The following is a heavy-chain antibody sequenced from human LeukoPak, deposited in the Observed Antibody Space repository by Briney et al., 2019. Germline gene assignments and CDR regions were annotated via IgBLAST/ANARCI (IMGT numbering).Heavy chain of an antibody. CDR3: AKDHSSSWYLYYYGMDV. CDR1: GFTVSSNY. Sequence: PGGSLRLSCAASGFTVSSNYMNWVRQAPGQGLEWVSIIYSGGTTYYADSVKGRFTISRDNSKNTLYLQMNSLRAEDTAVYYCAKDHSSSWYLYYYGMDVWGQGTTVTVSS. D-gene: IGHD6-13*01. CDR2: IYSGGTT. J-gene: IGHJ6*02. V-gene: IGHV3-66*02.